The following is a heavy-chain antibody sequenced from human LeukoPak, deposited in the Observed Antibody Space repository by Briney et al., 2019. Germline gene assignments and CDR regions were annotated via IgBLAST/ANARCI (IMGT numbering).Heavy chain of an antibody. CDR3: ARETDRWAGGGNDY. CDR1: GGSISSYY. J-gene: IGHJ4*02. CDR2: IYHSGST. D-gene: IGHD1-26*01. V-gene: IGHV4-39*02. Sequence: PSETLSLTCTVSGGSISSYYWGWIRQPPGKGLEYIGSIYHSGSTYYNPSLKGRVTISVDTSKNQFSLILTSVTAADTAVYYCARETDRWAGGGNDYWGQGTLVTVSS.